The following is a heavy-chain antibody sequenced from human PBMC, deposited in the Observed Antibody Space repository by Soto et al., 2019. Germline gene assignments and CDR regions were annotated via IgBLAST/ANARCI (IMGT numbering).Heavy chain of an antibody. CDR1: GGTFSSYT. CDR3: AREEGYCSGGSCYNMDY. V-gene: IGHV1-69*08. D-gene: IGHD2-15*01. J-gene: IGHJ4*02. CDR2: IIPILGIA. Sequence: QVPLVQSGAEVKKPGSSVKVSCKASGGTFSSYTISWVRQAPGQGLEWMGRIIPILGIANYAQKFQGRVTITADKSTSTAYMELSSLRSEDTAVYYCAREEGYCSGGSCYNMDYWGQGTLVTVSS.